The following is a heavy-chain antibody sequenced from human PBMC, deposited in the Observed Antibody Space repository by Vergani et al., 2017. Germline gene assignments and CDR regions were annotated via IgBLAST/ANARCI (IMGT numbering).Heavy chain of an antibody. CDR3: ASSYLQWTMVRGEDYYYYMDV. Sequence: QVQLQESGPGLVKPSETLSLTCTVSGGSVSSGSYYWSWIRQPAGKGLEWIGYIYYSGSTNYNPSLKSRVTISVDTSKNQFSLKLSSVTAADTAVYYCASSYLQWTMVRGEDYYYYMDVWGKGTTVTVSS. CDR2: IYYSGST. V-gene: IGHV4-61*10. J-gene: IGHJ6*03. CDR1: GGSVSSGSYY. D-gene: IGHD3-10*01.